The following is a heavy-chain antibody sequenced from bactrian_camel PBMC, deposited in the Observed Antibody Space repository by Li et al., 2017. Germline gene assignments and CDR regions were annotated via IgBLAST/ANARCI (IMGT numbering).Heavy chain of an antibody. J-gene: IGHJ6*01. D-gene: IGHD6*01. Sequence: HVQLVESGGGSMQAGGSLRLSCAFSGYTYMSYFMGWFRQAPGQEREGIAGFDTDGTTTYAESVKGRFTISKDGAKNTVYLQMDNLKPEDTALYHCAGGGSCSALRFGYWAQGTQVTVS. V-gene: IGHV3S9*01. CDR2: FDTDGTT. CDR3: AGGGSCSALRFGY. CDR1: GYTYMSYF.